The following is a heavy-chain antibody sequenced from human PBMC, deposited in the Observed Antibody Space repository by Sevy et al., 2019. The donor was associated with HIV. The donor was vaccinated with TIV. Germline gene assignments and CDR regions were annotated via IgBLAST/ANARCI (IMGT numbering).Heavy chain of an antibody. CDR1: GFTFSSYA. CDR2: VSDSGDIT. V-gene: IGHV3-23*01. CDR3: ATHQSGTYTRDAFDI. Sequence: GGSLRLSCAASGFTFSSYAMSWVRQAPGKGLEWVSTVSDSGDITYYADSVKGRFTISRDNSKNTLYVQVNSLRAEDTAVYYCATHQSGTYTRDAFDIWGRGTMVTVSS. J-gene: IGHJ3*02. D-gene: IGHD1-26*01.